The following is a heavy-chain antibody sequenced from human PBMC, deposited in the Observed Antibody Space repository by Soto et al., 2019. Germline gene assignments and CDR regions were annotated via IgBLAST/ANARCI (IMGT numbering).Heavy chain of an antibody. D-gene: IGHD2-2*01. CDR1: GFTFSSYA. V-gene: IGHV3-64D*06. Sequence: GGSLRLSCSASGFTFSSYAMHWVRQAPGKGLEYVSAISSNGGSTYYADSVKGRFTISRDNSKNTLYLQMSSLRAEDTAVYYCVKGRYCSSTSCYPWFDPWGQGTLVTVSS. CDR2: ISSNGGST. CDR3: VKGRYCSSTSCYPWFDP. J-gene: IGHJ5*02.